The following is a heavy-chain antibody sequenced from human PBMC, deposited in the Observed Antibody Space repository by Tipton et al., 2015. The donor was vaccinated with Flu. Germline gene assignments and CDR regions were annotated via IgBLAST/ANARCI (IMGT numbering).Heavy chain of an antibody. CDR1: GGSISSYY. CDR3: ASGPSPFDY. Sequence: TLSLTCTVSGGSISSYYWGWIRQPPGKGLEWIGSIYHSGSTYYNPSLKSRVTISVDTSKNQFSLKLSSVTAADTAVYYCASGPSPFDYWGQGTLVTVSS. V-gene: IGHV4-38-2*02. CDR2: IYHSGST. J-gene: IGHJ4*02.